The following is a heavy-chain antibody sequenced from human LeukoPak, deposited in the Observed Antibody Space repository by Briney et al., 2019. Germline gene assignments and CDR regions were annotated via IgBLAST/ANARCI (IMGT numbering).Heavy chain of an antibody. Sequence: PSETLSLTCTVSGGSINTYYWTWIRQPPGKGLEWIGYIYYSGSTYYNPSLKSRVTISVDTSKNQFSLKLSSVTAADTAVYYRARALSYSGYDFSSYFDYWGQGTLVTVSS. CDR2: IYYSGST. V-gene: IGHV4-59*01. D-gene: IGHD5-12*01. J-gene: IGHJ4*02. CDR1: GGSINTYY. CDR3: ARALSYSGYDFSSYFDY.